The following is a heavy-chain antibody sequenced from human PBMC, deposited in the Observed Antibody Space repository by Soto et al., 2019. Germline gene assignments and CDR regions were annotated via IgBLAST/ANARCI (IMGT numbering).Heavy chain of an antibody. Sequence: ASVKVSCKASGYTFTSYGISWVRQAPGQGLEWMGWISAYNGNTNYAQKLQGRVTMTTDTSTSTAYMELRSLRSDDTAVYYCARERRQSHYDSSGYTDDVFECRGQRSSVTVSS. CDR1: GYTFTSYG. D-gene: IGHD3-22*01. V-gene: IGHV1-18*01. CDR2: ISAYNGNT. J-gene: IGHJ6*02. CDR3: ARERRQSHYDSSGYTDDVFEC.